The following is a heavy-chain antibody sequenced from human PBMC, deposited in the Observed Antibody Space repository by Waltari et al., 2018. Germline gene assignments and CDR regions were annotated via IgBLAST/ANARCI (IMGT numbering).Heavy chain of an antibody. V-gene: IGHV3-72*01. J-gene: IGHJ4*02. CDR3: ARDLDGDSNLDY. Sequence: EVQLVESWGTLVQPGGSLRLSCAASGCSFSAYDMDWVRQTPDKRLEWVGRSRNKPRNYVTEYAASVKGRFNIFRDDSKDSLYLQMNRLKIEDTAVYYCARDLDGDSNLDYWGQGTLVAVSS. CDR1: GCSFSAYD. CDR2: SRNKPRNYVT.